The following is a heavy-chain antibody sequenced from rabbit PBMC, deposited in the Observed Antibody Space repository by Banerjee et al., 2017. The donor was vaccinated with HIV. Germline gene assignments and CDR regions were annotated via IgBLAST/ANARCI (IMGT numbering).Heavy chain of an antibody. CDR1: GFSFSSSYW. J-gene: IGHJ4*01. V-gene: IGHV1S40*01. CDR3: ARGAYYAGFAYGL. D-gene: IGHD6-1*01. CDR2: IAGGTSGST. Sequence: QSLEESGGDLVKPGASLILTCTASGFSFSSSYWICWVRQAPGKGLEWIACIAGGTSGSTYYASWAKGRFTVSKTSSTTVTLQMTGLTAADTATYFCARGAYYAGFAYGLWGPGTLVTVS.